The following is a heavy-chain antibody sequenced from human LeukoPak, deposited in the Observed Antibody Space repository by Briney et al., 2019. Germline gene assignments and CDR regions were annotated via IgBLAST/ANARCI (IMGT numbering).Heavy chain of an antibody. J-gene: IGHJ6*03. CDR3: AREGRNWYSYGTYRHYYYMDV. CDR2: INPSGRI. V-gene: IGHV4-34*01. CDR1: GGSFSGYY. D-gene: IGHD5-18*01. Sequence: PSETLSLTCAVYGGSFSGYYWTWIRQAPGKGLEWIGEINPSGRISYNPSLKSRLTISVDASKNQFSLNLRSLTAADTAVYYCAREGRNWYSYGTYRHYYYMDVWGKGTTVTVSS.